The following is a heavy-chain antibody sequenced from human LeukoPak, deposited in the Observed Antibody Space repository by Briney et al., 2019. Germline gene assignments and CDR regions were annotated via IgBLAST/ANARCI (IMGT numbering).Heavy chain of an antibody. Sequence: GGSLRLSCAVSGFSFTNYWMHWVRQAPGKGLMWVSQISTDGSQTFYADSVKGRFTISRDNAKNTLFLQMDSLRPEDTAVYYCVRSLRSADFWGQGTLVTVSS. CDR3: VRSLRSADF. J-gene: IGHJ4*02. CDR1: GFSFTNYW. CDR2: ISTDGSQT. V-gene: IGHV3-74*01.